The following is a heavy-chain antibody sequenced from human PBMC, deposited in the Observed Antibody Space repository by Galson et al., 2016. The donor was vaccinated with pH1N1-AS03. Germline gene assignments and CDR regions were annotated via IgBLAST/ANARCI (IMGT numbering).Heavy chain of an antibody. D-gene: IGHD1-26*01. CDR3: ARADSGREFDY. CDR1: GFSFNTYG. J-gene: IGHJ4*02. CDR2: IWYDGSTK. V-gene: IGHV3-33*08. Sequence: SLRLSCAASGFSFNTYGMHWVRQAPGKGLEWVAVIWYDGSTKYYGDFVKGRFIISRDNSMNTVYLQMKSLRAEDTAVYYCARADSGREFDYWGQGTLVTVSS.